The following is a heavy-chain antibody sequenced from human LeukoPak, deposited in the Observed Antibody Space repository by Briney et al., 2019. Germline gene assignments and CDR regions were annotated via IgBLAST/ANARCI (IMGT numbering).Heavy chain of an antibody. CDR1: GGSISSSSYY. CDR3: AKEHIVVVPALDY. V-gene: IGHV4-39*07. Sequence: SETLSLTCTVSGGSISSSSYYWGWIRQPPGKGLEWIGSIYYSGSTYYNPSLKSRVTISVDTSKNQFSLKLSSVTAADTAVYYCAKEHIVVVPALDYWGQGTLVTVSS. D-gene: IGHD2-2*01. J-gene: IGHJ4*02. CDR2: IYYSGST.